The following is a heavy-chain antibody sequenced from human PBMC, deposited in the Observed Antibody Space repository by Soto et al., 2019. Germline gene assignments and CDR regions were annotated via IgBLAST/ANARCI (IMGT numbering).Heavy chain of an antibody. CDR3: ARDPGQFGTVAGEQFDY. Sequence: QVQLVESGGGVVQPGRSLRLSCAASGFTFSSYGMHWVRQAPGKGLEWVAVIWYDGSNKYYADSVKGRFTISRDNSKNTLYLQMNSLRAEDTAVYYCARDPGQFGTVAGEQFDYWGQGTLVTVSS. CDR2: IWYDGSNK. V-gene: IGHV3-33*01. D-gene: IGHD6-19*01. CDR1: GFTFSSYG. J-gene: IGHJ4*02.